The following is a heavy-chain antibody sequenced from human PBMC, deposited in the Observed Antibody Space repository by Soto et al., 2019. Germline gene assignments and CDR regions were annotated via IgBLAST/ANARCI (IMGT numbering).Heavy chain of an antibody. CDR1: VFTGSRNY. D-gene: IGHD5-18*01. CDR2: IYSGGST. Sequence: WRSLRLSCSASVFTGSRNYMSWFRQAPGKGLEWVSVIYSGGSTYYAGSVKGRFTISRDNSKNTRYLQMNSLRAEATAVYYCARGGYSYVPVRYYYGMDVWGQGTTVTVSS. CDR3: ARGGYSYVPVRYYYGMDV. J-gene: IGHJ6*02. V-gene: IGHV3-53*01.